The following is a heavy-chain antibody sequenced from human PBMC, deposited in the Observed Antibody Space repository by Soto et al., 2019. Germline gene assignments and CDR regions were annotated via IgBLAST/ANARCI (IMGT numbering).Heavy chain of an antibody. CDR1: GFTFSSYW. CDR2: IKQDGSEK. Sequence: GSLRLSCAASGFTFSSYWMSWVRQAPGKGLEWVANIKQDGSEKYYVDSVKGRFTISRDNAKNTLYLQMSSLRAEDTAVYYCARDYSYQRSMDVWGQGTTVTVSS. CDR3: ARDYSYQRSMDV. D-gene: IGHD2-15*01. V-gene: IGHV3-7*01. J-gene: IGHJ6*02.